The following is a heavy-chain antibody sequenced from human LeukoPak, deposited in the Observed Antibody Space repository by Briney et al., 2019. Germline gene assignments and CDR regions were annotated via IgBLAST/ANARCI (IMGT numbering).Heavy chain of an antibody. V-gene: IGHV3-48*03. CDR3: ARGPLWGFDY. Sequence: GGSLRLSCAASGFTFSAAWMNWVRQAPGKGLEWVSYISSSGSTIYYADSVKGRFTISRDNAKNSLYLQMNSLRAEDTAVYYCARGPLWGFDYWGQGTLVTVSS. D-gene: IGHD5-18*01. J-gene: IGHJ4*02. CDR1: GFTFSAAW. CDR2: ISSSGSTI.